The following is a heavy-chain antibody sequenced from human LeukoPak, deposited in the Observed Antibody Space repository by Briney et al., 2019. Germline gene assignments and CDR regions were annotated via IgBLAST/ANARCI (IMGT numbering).Heavy chain of an antibody. Sequence: ASVKVSCTASGYTFTSYDINWVRQATGQGLEWMGWMNPNSGNTGYAQTFQGRVAMTWNTSISTAYMDLSSLRSEDSAVYYCARGLYSSSQLDPWGQGTLVTVSS. CDR1: GYTFTSYD. CDR2: MNPNSGNT. V-gene: IGHV1-8*01. CDR3: ARGLYSSSQLDP. J-gene: IGHJ5*02. D-gene: IGHD6-6*01.